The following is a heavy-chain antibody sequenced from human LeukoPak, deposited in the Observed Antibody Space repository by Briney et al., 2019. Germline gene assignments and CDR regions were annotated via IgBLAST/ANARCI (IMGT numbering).Heavy chain of an antibody. Sequence: SETLSLTCTVSGGSISSSSYYWGWIRQPPGKGLEWIGSIYDSGSTYYNPSLKSRVTISVDTSKNQFSLKLSSVTAADTAVYYCARGGELIDYWGQGTLVTVSS. D-gene: IGHD3-10*01. CDR1: GGSISSSSYY. J-gene: IGHJ4*02. V-gene: IGHV4-39*01. CDR3: ARGGELIDY. CDR2: IYDSGST.